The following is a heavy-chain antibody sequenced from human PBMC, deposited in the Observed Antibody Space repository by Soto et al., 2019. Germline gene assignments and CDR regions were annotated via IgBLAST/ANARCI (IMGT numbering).Heavy chain of an antibody. J-gene: IGHJ6*03. D-gene: IGHD6-6*01. V-gene: IGHV4-59*01. Sequence: SDTLSLTCTVSGGSISSYYWSWIRQPPGKGLEWIGYIYYSGSTNYNPSLKSRVTISVDTSKNQFSLKLSSVTAADTAVYYCARVGQLVVYYYYYYMDVWGKGTTVTVSS. CDR3: ARVGQLVVYYYYYYMDV. CDR2: IYYSGST. CDR1: GGSISSYY.